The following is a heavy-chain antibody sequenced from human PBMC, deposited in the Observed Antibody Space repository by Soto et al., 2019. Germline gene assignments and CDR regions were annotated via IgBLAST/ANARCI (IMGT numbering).Heavy chain of an antibody. CDR3: ARPRGSSATYYFDY. CDR2: IYYSGST. V-gene: IGHV4-39*01. Sequence: SETLSLTFTVSGGSISSSSYYWGWIRQPPGKGLEWIGSIYYSGSTYYNPSLKSRVTISVDTSKNQFSLKLSSVTAADTAVYNCARPRGSSATYYFDYWGQGTLVTVSS. CDR1: GGSISSSSYY. D-gene: IGHD6-13*01. J-gene: IGHJ4*02.